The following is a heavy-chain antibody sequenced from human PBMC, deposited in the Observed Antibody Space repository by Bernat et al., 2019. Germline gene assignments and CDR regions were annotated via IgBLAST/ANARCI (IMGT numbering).Heavy chain of an antibody. CDR2: ISYDGSNK. D-gene: IGHD2-2*01. CDR3: AKDVPAAGFDY. V-gene: IGHV3-30*18. J-gene: IGHJ4*02. CDR1: GFTFSSYG. Sequence: QVQLVESGGGVVQPGRSLRLSCAASGFTFSSYGMHWVRQAPGKGLEWVAVISYDGSNKYYADSVKGRFTISRDNSKNTLYLQMNSLRAEDTAVYYCAKDVPAAGFDYWGQGTQVTVSS.